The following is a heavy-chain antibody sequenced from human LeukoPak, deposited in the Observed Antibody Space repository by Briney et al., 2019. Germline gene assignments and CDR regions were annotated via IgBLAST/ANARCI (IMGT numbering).Heavy chain of an antibody. CDR2: ISTTSGNI. Sequence: KSGGSLRLSCAASGFSFSIYSMNWVREAPGKGLEWVAAISTTSGNIYYADSVKGRFTISRDNAKNSLYLQMNSLRVEDTALYYCARRAPSHDFDDWGQGTLVTVSS. CDR3: ARRAPSHDFDD. V-gene: IGHV3-21*01. J-gene: IGHJ4*02. CDR1: GFSFSIYS.